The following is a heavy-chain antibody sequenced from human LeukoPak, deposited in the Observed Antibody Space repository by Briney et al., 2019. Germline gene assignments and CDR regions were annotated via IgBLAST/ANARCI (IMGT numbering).Heavy chain of an antibody. J-gene: IGHJ3*02. D-gene: IGHD4-17*01. CDR1: DASFSSHY. Sequence: PSETLSLTCIVSDASFSSHYWTWIRQPPGKGLEWIGYISYTGRTNYNPSLKSRVTISVDTSKNQFSLKLSSVTAADTAVYYCARDPTTVTKGFDIWGQGTMVTVSS. CDR2: ISYTGRT. V-gene: IGHV4-59*11. CDR3: ARDPTTVTKGFDI.